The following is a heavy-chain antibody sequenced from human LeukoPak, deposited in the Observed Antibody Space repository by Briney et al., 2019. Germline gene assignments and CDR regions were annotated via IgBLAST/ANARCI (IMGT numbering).Heavy chain of an antibody. CDR2: ISYGGSNE. J-gene: IGHJ6*02. D-gene: IGHD3-9*01. CDR3: ARNKPMTGFFGMDV. CDR1: GFTFSDYA. Sequence: GRSLRLSCAASGFTFSDYAMHWVRQAPGKGLEWVAVISYGGSNEYYADSVQGRFTISRDNSKNTLYLQMNSLRAEDTAVYYCARNKPMTGFFGMDVWGQGTTVTVSS. V-gene: IGHV3-30*04.